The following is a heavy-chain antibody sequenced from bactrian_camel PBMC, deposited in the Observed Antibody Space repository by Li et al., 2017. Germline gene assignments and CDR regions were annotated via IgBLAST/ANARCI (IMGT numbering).Heavy chain of an antibody. D-gene: IGHD6*01. CDR2: ISPSDKKT. J-gene: IGHJ4*01. CDR1: ADVYRLNC. CDR3: AEGRGSRGGHCYSLNY. Sequence: QAGGSLRLSCAATADVYRLNCLGWYRQAPGKEREGVAVISPSDKKTTYTDSVKGRFTISADTTRDTVYLQMNSLIPEDTATYHCAEGRGSRGGHCYSLNYWGQGTQVTVS. V-gene: IGHV3S53*01.